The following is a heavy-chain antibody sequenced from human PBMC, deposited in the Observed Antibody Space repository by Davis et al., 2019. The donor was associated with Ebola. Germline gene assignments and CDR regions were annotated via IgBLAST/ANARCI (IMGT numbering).Heavy chain of an antibody. D-gene: IGHD3-3*01. V-gene: IGHV3-23*01. CDR2: ISCSGGNT. Sequence: GGSLRLSCADSVITFSSYAMTWVRQAPGKGLEWVSAISCSGGNTYYADSVKGRFTISRDNSKNTLYLQMNSLRAEDTAVYYCARGVRLRFLEWLYYYGMDVWGKGTTVTVSS. CDR1: VITFSSYA. J-gene: IGHJ6*04. CDR3: ARGVRLRFLEWLYYYGMDV.